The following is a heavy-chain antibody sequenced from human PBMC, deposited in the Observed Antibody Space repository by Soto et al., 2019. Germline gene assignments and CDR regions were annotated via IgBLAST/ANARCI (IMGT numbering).Heavy chain of an antibody. V-gene: IGHV3-15*01. D-gene: IGHD1-26*01. J-gene: IGHJ6*02. CDR3: TTEDLWTYSGSFVGYYGMDV. CDR1: GFTFSNAW. Sequence: GGSLRLSCAASGFTFSNAWMSWVRQAPGKGLEWVGRIKSKTDGGTTDYAAPVKGRFTISRDDSKNTLYLQMNSLKTEDTAVYYCTTEDLWTYSGSFVGYYGMDVWGQGTTVTVSS. CDR2: IKSKTDGGTT.